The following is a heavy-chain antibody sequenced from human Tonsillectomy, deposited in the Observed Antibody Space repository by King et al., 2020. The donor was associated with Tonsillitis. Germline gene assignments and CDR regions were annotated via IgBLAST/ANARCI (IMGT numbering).Heavy chain of an antibody. CDR1: GYSISSGYY. Sequence: VQLQESGPGLVKPSETLSLTCTVSGYSISSGYYWGWIRQPPGKGLEWIGHICHSGSTYYNPSLKSRVTISVDTSKNQFSLKLRSVTAADTAVYYCARVKGYSGYIAPLDYWGQGTLVTVSS. V-gene: IGHV4-38-2*02. D-gene: IGHD5-12*01. J-gene: IGHJ4*02. CDR3: ARVKGYSGYIAPLDY. CDR2: ICHSGST.